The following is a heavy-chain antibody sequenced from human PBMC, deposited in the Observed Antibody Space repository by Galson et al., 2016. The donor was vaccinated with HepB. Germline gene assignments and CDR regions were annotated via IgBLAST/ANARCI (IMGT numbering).Heavy chain of an antibody. CDR2: IYHTGTS. J-gene: IGHJ5*02. V-gene: IGHV4-4*02. CDR1: GASISDSNW. Sequence: SETLSLTCAVSGASISDSNWWTWVRQVPEKGLEWIGEIYHTGTSNNNPFLSSRSTLSVDKSRNEFSLNVTSVTAADTAVYYCARASIIPGARMIFDPWGQGTLVTVSS. D-gene: IGHD2-2*01. CDR3: ARASIIPGARMIFDP.